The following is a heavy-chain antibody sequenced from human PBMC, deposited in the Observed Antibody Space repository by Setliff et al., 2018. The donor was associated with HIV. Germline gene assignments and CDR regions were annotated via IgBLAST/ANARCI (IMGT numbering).Heavy chain of an antibody. D-gene: IGHD3-3*01. CDR2: INPKFGGT. CDR3: ARDLSTHWSGYSLGF. CDR1: GYTFTDYY. V-gene: IGHV1-2*02. J-gene: IGHJ4*02. Sequence: ASVKVSCKASGYTFTDYYFHWVRQAPGQGLEWMGWINPKFGGTLYAQKFRGRVTMTRDMSINTVYVELSSFSSDDTAVYYCARDLSTHWSGYSLGFWGPGTLVTVSS.